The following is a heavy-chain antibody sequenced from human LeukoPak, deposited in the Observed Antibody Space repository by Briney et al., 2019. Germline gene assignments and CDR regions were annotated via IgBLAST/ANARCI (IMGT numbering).Heavy chain of an antibody. CDR3: AKAALLVVPAGFDY. V-gene: IGHV3-30*02. CDR2: IRHDASNK. D-gene: IGHD2-2*01. Sequence: GGSLRLSCAASGFTFSSYGMHWFRQAPGKGLEWVAFIRHDASNKYYADSVKGRFTISRDNSKNTLYLQMNSLRAEDTAVYYCAKAALLVVPAGFDYWGQGTLVTVSS. J-gene: IGHJ4*02. CDR1: GFTFSSYG.